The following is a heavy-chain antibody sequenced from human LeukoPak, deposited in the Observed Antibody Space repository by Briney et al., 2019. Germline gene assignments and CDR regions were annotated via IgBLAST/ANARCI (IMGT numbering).Heavy chain of an antibody. CDR3: ARELLPWAGRGSYYFDY. CDR2: IYYSGST. J-gene: IGHJ4*02. CDR1: GGSISSYY. D-gene: IGHD2-15*01. Sequence: SETLSLTCTVSGGSISSYYWSWIRQPPGKGLEWIGYIYYSGSTNYNPSLKSRVTISVDTSKNQFSLKLSSVTAADTAVYYCARELLPWAGRGSYYFDYWGQGTLVTVSS. V-gene: IGHV4-59*12.